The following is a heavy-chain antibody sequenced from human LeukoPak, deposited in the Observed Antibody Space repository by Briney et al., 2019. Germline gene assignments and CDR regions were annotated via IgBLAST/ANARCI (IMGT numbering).Heavy chain of an antibody. CDR3: ARGTGGYRSNWFDP. CDR1: GGSFSGYY. Sequence: PSETLSLTCAVYGGSFSGYYWSWIRQPPGKGLEWIGEINHSGSTNYNPSLKSRVTISVDTSKNQFSLKLSSVTAADTAVYYCARGTGGYRSNWFDPWGQGTLVTVSS. J-gene: IGHJ5*02. D-gene: IGHD6-25*01. V-gene: IGHV4-34*01. CDR2: INHSGST.